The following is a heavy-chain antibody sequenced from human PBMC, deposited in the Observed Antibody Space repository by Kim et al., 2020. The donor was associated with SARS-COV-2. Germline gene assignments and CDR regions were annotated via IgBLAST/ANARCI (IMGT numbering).Heavy chain of an antibody. Sequence: GGSLRLSCAASGFTFSSYAMHWVRQAPGKGLEWVAVISYDGSNKYYADSVKGRFTISRDNSKNTLYLQMNSLRAEDTAVYYCARGGDYDILTGYYYFDYWGQGTLVTVSS. CDR3: ARGGDYDILTGYYYFDY. V-gene: IGHV3-30*04. J-gene: IGHJ4*02. D-gene: IGHD3-9*01. CDR2: ISYDGSNK. CDR1: GFTFSSYA.